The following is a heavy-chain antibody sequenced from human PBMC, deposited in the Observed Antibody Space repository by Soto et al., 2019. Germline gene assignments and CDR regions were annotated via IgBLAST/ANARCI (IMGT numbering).Heavy chain of an antibody. D-gene: IGHD1-26*01. CDR2: ISYDGSNK. V-gene: IGHV3-30-3*01. Sequence: QVQLVESGGGVVQPGRSLRLSCAASGFTFSSYAMHWVRQAPGKGLEWVAVISYDGSNKYYADSVKGRFTISRDNSKNTLYLQMNRLSAEDTAVYYCARGGGSGSLWGQGTLVTVSS. CDR3: ARGGGSGSL. J-gene: IGHJ4*02. CDR1: GFTFSSYA.